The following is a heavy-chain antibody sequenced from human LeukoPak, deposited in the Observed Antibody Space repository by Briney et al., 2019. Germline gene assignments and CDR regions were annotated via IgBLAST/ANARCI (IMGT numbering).Heavy chain of an antibody. V-gene: IGHV4-39*07. J-gene: IGHJ4*02. CDR3: ARVPLDTAMAYYFDY. Sequence: SETLSLTCTVSGGSISSSSYYWSWIRQPPGKGLEWIGEINHSGSTNYNPSLKSRVTISVDTSKNQFSLKLSSVTAADTAVYYCARVPLDTAMAYYFDYWGQGTLVTVSS. CDR1: GGSISSSSYY. D-gene: IGHD5-18*01. CDR2: INHSGST.